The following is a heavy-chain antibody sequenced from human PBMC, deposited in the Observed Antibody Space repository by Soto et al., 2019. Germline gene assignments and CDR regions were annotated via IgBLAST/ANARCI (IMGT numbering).Heavy chain of an antibody. CDR3: AKGRGTIVVADAYDI. D-gene: IGHD3-22*01. V-gene: IGHV3-9*01. J-gene: IGHJ3*02. Sequence: LRLSCGGSGFSFDDYTMHWVRQAPGKGPEWVASLSWNSGFSGYADSVKGRFTISRDNAQSSVHLQMNNLRTEDTALYYCAKGRGTIVVADAYDIWGQGTMVTVSS. CDR1: GFSFDDYT. CDR2: LSWNSGFS.